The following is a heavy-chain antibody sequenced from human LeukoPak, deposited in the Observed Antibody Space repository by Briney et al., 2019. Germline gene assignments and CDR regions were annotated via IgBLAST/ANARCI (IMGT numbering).Heavy chain of an antibody. CDR3: ARRVPDYYGSGQFDY. CDR2: IKQDGSEK. D-gene: IGHD3-10*01. Sequence: VGSLRLSCAASGFTFSSYEMSWVRQAPGQGLEWVANIKQDGSEKYYVDSVKGRFTISRDNAKNSLYLQMNSPRAEDTAVYYCARRVPDYYGSGQFDYWGQGTLVTVSS. J-gene: IGHJ4*02. CDR1: GFTFSSYE. V-gene: IGHV3-7*01.